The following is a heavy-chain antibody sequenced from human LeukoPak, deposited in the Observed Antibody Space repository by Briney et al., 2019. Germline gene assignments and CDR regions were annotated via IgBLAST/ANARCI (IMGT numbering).Heavy chain of an antibody. J-gene: IGHJ4*02. CDR2: IWYDGSEK. V-gene: IGHV3-33*01. CDR3: ARDYGTTTTTKRWGCFDY. D-gene: IGHD4-11*01. CDR1: GFTFSYNA. Sequence: GGSLRLSCAASGFTFSYNAMHWVRQAPGEGLEWVAVIWYDGSEKYYADSVKGRFTISRDNSKNTLSLQMNSPRAEDTAVYYCARDYGTTTTTKRWGCFDYWGQGALVTVSS.